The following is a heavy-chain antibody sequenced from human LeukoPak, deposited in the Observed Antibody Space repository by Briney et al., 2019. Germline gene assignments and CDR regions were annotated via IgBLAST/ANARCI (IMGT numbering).Heavy chain of an antibody. J-gene: IGHJ6*03. CDR1: GYSISSGYY. Sequence: SETLSLTCTVSGYSISSGYYWGWLRQPPGKGLEWIGEINHSGSTNYNPSLKSRVTISVDTSKNQFSLKLSSVTAADTAVYYCARGYRPYYYYYYMDVWGKGTTVTVSS. CDR2: INHSGST. CDR3: ARGYRPYYYYYYMDV. D-gene: IGHD5-18*01. V-gene: IGHV4-38-2*02.